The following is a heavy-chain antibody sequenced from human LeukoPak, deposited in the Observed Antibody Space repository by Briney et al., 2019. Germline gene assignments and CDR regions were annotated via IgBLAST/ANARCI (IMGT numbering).Heavy chain of an antibody. CDR1: GYTFTSYY. V-gene: IGHV1-46*01. Sequence: ASVKVSCKASGYTFTSYYMHWVRQAPGQGLEWMGIINPSGGSTSYAQKFQGGVTMTRDMSTSTVYMELSSLRSEDTAVYYCARGPHRAAPFDYWGQGTLVTVSS. CDR2: INPSGGST. CDR3: ARGPHRAAPFDY. D-gene: IGHD6-13*01. J-gene: IGHJ4*02.